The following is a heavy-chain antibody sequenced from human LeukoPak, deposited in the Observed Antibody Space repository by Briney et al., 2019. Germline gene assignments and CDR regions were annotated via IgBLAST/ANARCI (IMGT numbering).Heavy chain of an antibody. D-gene: IGHD3-10*01. CDR3: ARLGGGDN. V-gene: IGHV3-21*01. J-gene: IGHJ4*02. Sequence: GGSLRLSCAASGFTFSSDSMNWVRQAPGKGLEWVSSISISSSYIYYADSVKGRFTISTDNAKNPLYLQMTGLSAENTAVYYCARLGGGDNWGQGTMVTVSS. CDR1: GFTFSSDS. CDR2: ISISSSYI.